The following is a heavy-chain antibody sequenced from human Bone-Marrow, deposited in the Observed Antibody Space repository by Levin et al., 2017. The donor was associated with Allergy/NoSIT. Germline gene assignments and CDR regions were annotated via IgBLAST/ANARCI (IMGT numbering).Heavy chain of an antibody. D-gene: IGHD6-13*01. J-gene: IGHJ6*03. Sequence: AASVKVSCKASGGTFSSYAISWVRQAPGQGLEWMGGIIPIFGTANYAQKFQGRVTITADKSTSTAYMELSSLRSEDTAVYYCARAPGIAAAANYYYYYMDVWGKGTTVTVSS. V-gene: IGHV1-69*06. CDR1: GGTFSSYA. CDR2: IIPIFGTA. CDR3: ARAPGIAAAANYYYYYMDV.